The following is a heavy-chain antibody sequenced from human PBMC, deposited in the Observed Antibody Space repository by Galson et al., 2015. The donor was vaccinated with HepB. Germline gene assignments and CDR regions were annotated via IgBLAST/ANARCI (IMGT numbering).Heavy chain of an antibody. CDR1: GFTFSSYW. J-gene: IGHJ4*02. CDR3: ASEVNSGSYSYYFDY. Sequence: SLRLSCAASGFTFSSYWIHWVRQAPGKGLVWVSRINSDGSTTNYADSVKGRFTISRDNAKNTLYLQMNSLRAEDTAVYYCASEVNSGSYSYYFDYWGQGTLVTVSS. V-gene: IGHV3-74*01. D-gene: IGHD1-26*01. CDR2: INSDGSTT.